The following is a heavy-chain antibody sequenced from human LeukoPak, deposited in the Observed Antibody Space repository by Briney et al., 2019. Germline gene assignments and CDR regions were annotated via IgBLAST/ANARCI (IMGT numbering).Heavy chain of an antibody. V-gene: IGHV4-34*01. J-gene: IGHJ4*02. CDR2: INHSGST. CDR3: ARVEVDVDIVATIRGYYFDY. Sequence: SETLSLTCAVYGGSFSGYYWSWIRQPPGKGLEWIGEINHSGSTNYNPSLKSRVTISVDTSKNQFSLKLSSVTAADTAVYYCARVEVDVDIVATIRGYYFDYWGQGTLVTVSS. CDR1: GGSFSGYY. D-gene: IGHD5-12*01.